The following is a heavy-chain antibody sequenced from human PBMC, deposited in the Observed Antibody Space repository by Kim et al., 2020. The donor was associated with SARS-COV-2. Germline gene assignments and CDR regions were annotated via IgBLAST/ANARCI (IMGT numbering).Heavy chain of an antibody. J-gene: IGHJ5*02. V-gene: IGHV3-11*01. Sequence: ADSVKGRFTISRDNAKNSLYLQMNSLRAEDTAVYYCARRGGTREIRWFDPWGQGTLVTVSS. D-gene: IGHD1-26*01. CDR3: ARRGGTREIRWFDP.